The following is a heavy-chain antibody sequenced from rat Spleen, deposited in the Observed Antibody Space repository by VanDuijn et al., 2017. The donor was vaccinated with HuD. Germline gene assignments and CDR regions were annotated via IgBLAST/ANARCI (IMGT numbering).Heavy chain of an antibody. Sequence: EVRLVESGGGLVQPGRSLKLSCAASGFTFSNYGMHWIRQAPKKGLEWVATISYDGSSTYYRDSVKGRFTISRDNAKSTLYLQMDSLRSEDTATYYCARHNSGYGVMDAWGQGASVTVSS. V-gene: IGHV5-7*01. CDR2: ISYDGSST. J-gene: IGHJ4*01. CDR3: ARHNSGYGVMDA. CDR1: GFTFSNYG. D-gene: IGHD4-3*01.